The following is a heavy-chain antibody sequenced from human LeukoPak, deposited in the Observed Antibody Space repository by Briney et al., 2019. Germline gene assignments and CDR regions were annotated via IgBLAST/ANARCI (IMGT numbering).Heavy chain of an antibody. CDR1: GGSISSGSYY. Sequence: PSQTLSLTCTVSGGSISSGSYYWSWIRQPAGKGLEWIGRIYTSGSTNYNPSPKSRVTISVDTSKNQFSLKLSSVTAADTAVYYCASCSSTSCYADYYYYMDVWGKGTTVTISS. V-gene: IGHV4-61*02. D-gene: IGHD2-2*01. J-gene: IGHJ6*03. CDR3: ASCSSTSCYADYYYYMDV. CDR2: IYTSGST.